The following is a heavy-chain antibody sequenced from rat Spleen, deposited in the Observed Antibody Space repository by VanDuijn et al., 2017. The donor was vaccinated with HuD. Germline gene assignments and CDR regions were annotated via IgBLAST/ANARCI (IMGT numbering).Heavy chain of an antibody. V-gene: IGHV5-25*01. J-gene: IGHJ3*01. Sequence: EVQLVESGGGLVQPGRSMRLSCAASGFTFSTFPMVWVRQAPGKGLEWIASISDTGSNSYYPDSVKGRFTVSRENAKSTLHLLMDSLRSEDTATYYCARLGTAIGNWFAYWGQGTLVTVSS. D-gene: IGHD1-2*01. CDR1: GFTFSTFP. CDR2: ISDTGSNS. CDR3: ARLGTAIGNWFAY.